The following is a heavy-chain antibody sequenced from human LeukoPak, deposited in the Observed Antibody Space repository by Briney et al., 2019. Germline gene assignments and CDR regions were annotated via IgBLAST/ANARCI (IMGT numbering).Heavy chain of an antibody. CDR3: AKRGSGWYIFDY. J-gene: IGHJ4*02. CDR2: ISGSGGST. CDR1: GFTFSSYA. V-gene: IGHV3-23*01. D-gene: IGHD6-19*01. Sequence: GGSLRLSCAASGFTFSSYAMSWVRQAPGKGLEWVSAISGSGGSTYYADSVKGRFTISRDNPKNTLYLQMNSLRAEDTAVYYCAKRGSGWYIFDYWGQGTLVTVSS.